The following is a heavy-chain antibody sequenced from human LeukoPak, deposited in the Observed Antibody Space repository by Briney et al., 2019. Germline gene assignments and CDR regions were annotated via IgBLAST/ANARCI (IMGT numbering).Heavy chain of an antibody. D-gene: IGHD2-2*01. Sequence: PSQTLSLTCTVSGDFIGSGTYYWSWIRQHPGKGLEWIGYIHYSGSTYYNPSLKSRVSISVDTSKNQFSLRLSSVTAADTAVYYCARGVTDIVVVPRATKRTRFFDFWGQGIQVTVSS. CDR2: IHYSGST. V-gene: IGHV4-31*03. CDR1: GDFIGSGTYY. J-gene: IGHJ4*02. CDR3: ARGVTDIVVVPRATKRTRFFDF.